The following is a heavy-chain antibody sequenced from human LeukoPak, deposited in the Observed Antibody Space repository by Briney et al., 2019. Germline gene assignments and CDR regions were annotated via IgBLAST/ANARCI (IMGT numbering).Heavy chain of an antibody. J-gene: IGHJ4*02. D-gene: IGHD5-24*01. CDR1: GFTFSSNS. V-gene: IGHV3-21*01. CDR3: ARDRDGYNQNFDY. Sequence: GGSLRLSCAASGFTFSSNSMNWVRQAPGKGLEWVSSISSTSNYIYYADSVKGRFTVSRDNAKNSLYLQMSSLRAADTAVYYCARDRDGYNQNFDYWGQGTLVTVSS. CDR2: ISSTSNYI.